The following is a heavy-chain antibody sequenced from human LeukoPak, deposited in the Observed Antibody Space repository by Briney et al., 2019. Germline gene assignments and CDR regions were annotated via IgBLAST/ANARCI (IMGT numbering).Heavy chain of an antibody. Sequence: PSETLSLTCTVSGGSISSYYWSWIRQPAGKGLEWIGRIYTSGSTNYNPSLKSRVTMSVDTSKNQFSLKLSSVTAADTAVYYCAREARRYCSSTSCYGLPGVYYFDYWGQGTLVTVSS. CDR2: IYTSGST. V-gene: IGHV4-4*07. J-gene: IGHJ4*02. CDR1: GGSISSYY. D-gene: IGHD2-2*01. CDR3: AREARRYCSSTSCYGLPGVYYFDY.